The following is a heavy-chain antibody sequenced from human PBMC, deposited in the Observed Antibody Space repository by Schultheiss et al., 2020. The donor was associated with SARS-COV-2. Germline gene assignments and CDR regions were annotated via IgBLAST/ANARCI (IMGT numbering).Heavy chain of an antibody. CDR1: GGSFSGYY. CDR2: IYYSGST. D-gene: IGHD2-8*01. V-gene: IGHV4-34*01. CDR3: ARGYCTNGVCWYAFDI. J-gene: IGHJ3*02. Sequence: SETLSLTCAVYGGSFSGYYWSWIRQPPGKGLEWIGYIYYSGSTNYNPSLKSRVTISVDTSKNQFSLKLSSVTAADTAVYYCARGYCTNGVCWYAFDIWGQGTMITVSS.